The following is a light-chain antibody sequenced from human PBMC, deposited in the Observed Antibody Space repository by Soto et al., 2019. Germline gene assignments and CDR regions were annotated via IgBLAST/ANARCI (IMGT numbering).Light chain of an antibody. J-gene: IGLJ3*02. CDR2: EVS. V-gene: IGLV2-14*01. Sequence: QSALTQPASVSGSPGQSIAISCTGTTSDVGGYNHVSWYQQHPGKAPKLMIYEVSNRPSGVVNRFSGSKSGNTASLTISGLQADDEADYYCSSYTGSSTWVFGGGTKLTVL. CDR3: SSYTGSSTWV. CDR1: TSDVGGYNH.